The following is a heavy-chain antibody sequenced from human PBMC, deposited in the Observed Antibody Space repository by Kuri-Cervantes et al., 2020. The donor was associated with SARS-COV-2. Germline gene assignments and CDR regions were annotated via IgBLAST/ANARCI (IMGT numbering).Heavy chain of an antibody. V-gene: IGHV3-30*02. CDR2: IRYDGSNK. J-gene: IGHJ4*02. Sequence: GGSLRLSCAASGFTFSSYGMHWVRQAPGKGLEWVAFIRYDGSNKYYADSVKGRFTISRDNSKNTLYLQMNSLRAEDTAVYYCAKDKSGSYLTYYDYWGQGTLVTVSS. D-gene: IGHD1-26*01. CDR3: AKDKSGSYLTYYDY. CDR1: GFTFSSYG.